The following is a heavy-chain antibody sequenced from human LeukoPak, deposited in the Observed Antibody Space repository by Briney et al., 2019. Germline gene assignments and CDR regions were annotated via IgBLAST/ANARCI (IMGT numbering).Heavy chain of an antibody. CDR1: GGSISSYY. V-gene: IGHV4-59*01. CDR2: IYYSGST. Sequence: SETLSLTCTVSGGSISSYYWSWIRQPPGKGLEWIGYIYYSGSTNYNPSLKSRVTISVDTSKNQFSLKLSSVTAADTAVYYCARGPGPSFFDYWGQGTLVTVSS. CDR3: ARGPGPSFFDY. J-gene: IGHJ4*02.